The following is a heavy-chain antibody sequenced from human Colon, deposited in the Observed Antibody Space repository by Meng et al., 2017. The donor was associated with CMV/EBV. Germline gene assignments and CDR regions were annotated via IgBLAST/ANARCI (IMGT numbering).Heavy chain of an antibody. CDR3: ARDSNLSGLAY. J-gene: IGHJ4*02. Sequence: QGRLRGSGPGLGKPSGTLSLTFTFSGASITSYDGSWIRQPAGKGLEWIGRVYISGNTNYNPSLKSRVTMSIDTSKNQLSLNIRSVTAADTAVYYCARDSNLSGLAYWGQGTLVTVSS. CDR1: GASITSYD. CDR2: VYISGNT. V-gene: IGHV4-4*07. D-gene: IGHD3-10*01.